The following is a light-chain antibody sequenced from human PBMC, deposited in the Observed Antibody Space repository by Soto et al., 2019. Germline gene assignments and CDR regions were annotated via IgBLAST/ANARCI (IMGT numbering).Light chain of an antibody. J-gene: IGLJ1*01. CDR1: SSNIGTYT. Sequence: QSVLTQPPSASGTPGQRVTISCSGSSSNIGTYTVNWYQQFPGTAPKLLIYNNDKRPSGVPDRFSGFKYGTAASLASSGLQYEDEAEYYCAAWDDSRSGLYVFGTATKLTVL. CDR3: AAWDDSRSGLYV. CDR2: NND. V-gene: IGLV1-44*01.